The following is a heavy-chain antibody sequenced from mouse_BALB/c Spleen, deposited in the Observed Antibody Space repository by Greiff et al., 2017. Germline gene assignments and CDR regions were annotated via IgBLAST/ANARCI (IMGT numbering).Heavy chain of an antibody. V-gene: IGHV2-9*02. CDR3: ARDMVSTPYAMDY. CDR1: GFSLTSYG. CDR2: IWAGGST. Sequence: VMLVESGPGLVAPSQSLSITCTVSGFSLTSYGVHWVRQPPGKGLEWLGVIWAGGSTNYNSALMSRLSISKDNSKSQVFLKMNSLQTDDTAMYYCARDMVSTPYAMDYWGQGTSVTVSS. D-gene: IGHD2-2*01. J-gene: IGHJ4*01.